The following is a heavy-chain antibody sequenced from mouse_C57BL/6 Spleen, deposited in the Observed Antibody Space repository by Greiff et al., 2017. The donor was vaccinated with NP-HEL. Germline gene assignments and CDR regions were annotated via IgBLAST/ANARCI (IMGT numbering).Heavy chain of an antibody. Sequence: EVQLQQSGPELVKPGASVKISCKASGYSFTGYYMNWVKQSPDKSLEWIGEINPSTGGTTYNQKFKAKATLTVDKSSSTAYMQLKSLTSEDSAVYYCARGDSGYFDGWGTWTTVTVSS. J-gene: IGHJ1*03. CDR1: GYSFTGYY. CDR2: INPSTGGT. V-gene: IGHV1-42*01. CDR3: ARGDSGYFDG.